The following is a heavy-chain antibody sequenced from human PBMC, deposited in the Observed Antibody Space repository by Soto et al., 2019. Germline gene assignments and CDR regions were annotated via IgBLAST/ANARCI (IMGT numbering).Heavy chain of an antibody. V-gene: IGHV4-30-4*01. CDR2: IYYSGST. Sequence: SETLSLTCTVSGGSISSGDYYWSWIRQPPGKGLEWIGYIYYSGSTYYNPSLKSRVTISVDTSKNQFSLKLSSVTAADTAVYYCARAPHSSSTSCIWFDPWGQGTLVTVYS. D-gene: IGHD2-2*01. CDR1: GGSISSGDYY. J-gene: IGHJ5*02. CDR3: ARAPHSSSTSCIWFDP.